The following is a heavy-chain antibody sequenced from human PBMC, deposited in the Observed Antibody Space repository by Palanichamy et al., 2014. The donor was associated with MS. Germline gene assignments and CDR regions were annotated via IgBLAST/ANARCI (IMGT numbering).Heavy chain of an antibody. CDR1: GFTFDDYS. V-gene: IGHV3-43*01. CDR3: AKDIRRTGCYFDC. Sequence: EVQLVESGGVVVQPGGSLRLSCAASGFTFDDYSMHWVRQAPGKGLEWVSLISWDGDSTYYADSVKGRFTISRDNSKNSLYLQMNSLRTEDTALYYCAKDIRRTGCYFDCWGQGTLVTVSS. D-gene: IGHD1-14*01. CDR2: ISWDGDST. J-gene: IGHJ4*02.